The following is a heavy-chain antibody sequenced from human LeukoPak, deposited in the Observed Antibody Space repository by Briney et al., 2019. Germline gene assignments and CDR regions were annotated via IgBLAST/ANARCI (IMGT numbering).Heavy chain of an antibody. CDR3: AGVSPINYYYGMDV. V-gene: IGHV3-23*01. J-gene: IGHJ6*02. CDR1: GFTFSSYA. D-gene: IGHD2-8*01. Sequence: GGSLRLSCAASGFTFSSYAMSWVRQAPGEGLEWGSAISGSGGSTYYADSEKGRFTIARDNSKNTLYLQMNSLRAEDTAVYCCAGVSPINYYYGMDVWGQGTTVTVSS. CDR2: ISGSGGST.